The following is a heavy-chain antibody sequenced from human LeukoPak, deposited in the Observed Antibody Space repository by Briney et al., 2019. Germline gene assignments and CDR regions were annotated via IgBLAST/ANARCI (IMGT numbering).Heavy chain of an antibody. CDR2: INPNSGGT. Sequence: GASVTVSCKASGYTFTGYYMHWVRQAPGQGLEGMGWINPNSGGTNYAQKFQGRVTMTRETSISTAYMELSRLRSDDTAVYYCARIDGTGYDILTGYYGWGVYYFDYWGQGTLVTVSS. D-gene: IGHD3-9*01. V-gene: IGHV1-2*02. J-gene: IGHJ4*02. CDR1: GYTFTGYY. CDR3: ARIDGTGYDILTGYYGWGVYYFDY.